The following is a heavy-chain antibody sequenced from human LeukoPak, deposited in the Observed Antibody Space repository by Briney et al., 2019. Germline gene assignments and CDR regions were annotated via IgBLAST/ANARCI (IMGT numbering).Heavy chain of an antibody. Sequence: GASVKVSCKASGYTFTVYYIHWLRQAPGQGLEWLGWINPNNGGTLYAQKFKGGVTMTRDTSISAVYMELNRLTADDTAVYYCARGVATVGAKFFDYWGQGTLVTVSS. D-gene: IGHD6-13*01. CDR3: ARGVATVGAKFFDY. CDR2: INPNNGGT. CDR1: GYTFTVYY. J-gene: IGHJ4*02. V-gene: IGHV1-2*02.